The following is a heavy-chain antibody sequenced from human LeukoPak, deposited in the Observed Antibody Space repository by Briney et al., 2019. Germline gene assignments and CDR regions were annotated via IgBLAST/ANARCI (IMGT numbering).Heavy chain of an antibody. J-gene: IGHJ3*02. Sequence: ASVKVSCKVSGYTLTELSMHWVRQAPGKGLEWMGGFDPEDGETIDAQKFQGRVTMTEDTSTDTAYMELSSLRSEDTAVYYCATGPLRDGYNYAFDIWGQGTMVTVSS. CDR3: ATGPLRDGYNYAFDI. CDR1: GYTLTELS. CDR2: FDPEDGET. D-gene: IGHD5-24*01. V-gene: IGHV1-24*01.